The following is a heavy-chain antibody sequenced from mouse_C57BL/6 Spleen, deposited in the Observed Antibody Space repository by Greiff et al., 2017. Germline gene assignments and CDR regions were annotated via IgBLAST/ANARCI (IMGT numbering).Heavy chain of an antibody. Sequence: QVQLKESGPELVKPGASVKISCKASGYAFSSSWMNWVKQRPGKGLEWIGRIYPGDGDTNYNGKFKGKATLTADKSSSTAYMQLSSLTSEDSAVYFCARGVVTTSFDYWGQGTTLTVSS. CDR2: IYPGDGDT. CDR1: GYAFSSSW. D-gene: IGHD2-2*01. CDR3: ARGVVTTSFDY. J-gene: IGHJ2*01. V-gene: IGHV1-82*01.